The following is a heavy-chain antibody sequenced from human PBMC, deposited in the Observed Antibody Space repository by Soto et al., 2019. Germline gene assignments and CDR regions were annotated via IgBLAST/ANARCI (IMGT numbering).Heavy chain of an antibody. J-gene: IGHJ4*02. CDR2: INTDGSST. CDR3: TRRLSVVGTSSFDY. Sequence: EVQLVESGGGLVQPGGSLRLSCAASGFTISSYWMHWVRQAPGKGLVWVSRINTDGSSTSYAASVKGRFTTSRDNAKNTLYLQMNSLRAEDTAVYYCTRRLSVVGTSSFDYWGQGTLVTVSS. CDR1: GFTISSYW. V-gene: IGHV3-74*01. D-gene: IGHD2-15*01.